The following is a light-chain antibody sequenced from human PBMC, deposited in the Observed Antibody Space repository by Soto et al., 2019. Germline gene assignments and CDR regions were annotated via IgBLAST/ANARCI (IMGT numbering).Light chain of an antibody. CDR3: TSYAGSNNFFYF. Sequence: QSVLTQPPSASGSPGQSVTISCTGTSSDVGGYNYVSWYQQHPGKAPKLMIYEVSKRPSGVPDRFSGSKSGNTASLTVSGLQAEDEADYYCTSYAGSNNFFYFFGTGTKLTVL. CDR1: SSDVGGYNY. V-gene: IGLV2-8*01. J-gene: IGLJ1*01. CDR2: EVS.